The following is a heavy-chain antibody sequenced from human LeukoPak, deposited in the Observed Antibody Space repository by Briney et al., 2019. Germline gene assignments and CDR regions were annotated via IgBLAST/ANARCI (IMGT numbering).Heavy chain of an antibody. D-gene: IGHD1-26*01. CDR3: ARAGGTYYGIAFDI. CDR1: GFTFSSYW. J-gene: IGHJ3*02. Sequence: PGGSLRLSCAASGFTFSSYWMSWVRQAPGKGLEWVANIKQDGSEKYYVDSVEGRFTISRDNAKNSLYLQMNSLRAEDTAVYYCARAGGTYYGIAFDIWGQGTMVTVSS. CDR2: IKQDGSEK. V-gene: IGHV3-7*01.